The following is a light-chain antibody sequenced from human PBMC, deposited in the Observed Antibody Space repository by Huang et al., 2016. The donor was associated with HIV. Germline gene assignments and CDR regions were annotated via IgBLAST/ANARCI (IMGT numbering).Light chain of an antibody. CDR1: QTVSSNY. V-gene: IGKV3-20*01. Sequence: EIVLTQSPGTLSLSPGERATLSCRASQTVSSNYLAWYQQKPGQAPRLLIFGASNRATGIPDRVRGSGSGTDFSLTISRLESEDFAIYYCQQYAHSPGTFGQGTKMEIK. J-gene: IGKJ1*01. CDR3: QQYAHSPGT. CDR2: GAS.